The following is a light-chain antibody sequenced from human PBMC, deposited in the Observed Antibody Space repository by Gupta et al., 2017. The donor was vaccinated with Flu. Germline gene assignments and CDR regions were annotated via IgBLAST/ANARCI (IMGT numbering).Light chain of an antibody. V-gene: IGKV1-27*01. Sequence: DIQMTQSLSSLSASVGDRVTLTCRASQGISNYLAWDQQKPGKVPKLLIYAASTLQSGVPSRFSGSGSGTEFTLTISSLQHEDDATYYCKKYNSAPSAASFGQGTKLEIK. CDR3: KKYNSAPSAAS. CDR1: QGISNY. J-gene: IGKJ2*03. CDR2: AAS.